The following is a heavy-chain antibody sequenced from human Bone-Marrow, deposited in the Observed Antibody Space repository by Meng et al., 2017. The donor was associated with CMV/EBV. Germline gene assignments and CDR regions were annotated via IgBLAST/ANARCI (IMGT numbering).Heavy chain of an antibody. D-gene: IGHD4-23*01. CDR2: INPNSGGT. V-gene: IGHV1-2*02. J-gene: IGHJ4*02. CDR1: AYTFTGDY. CDR3: ARDWWNGNSDYFDY. Sequence: GQLGQVGAEVKKPGASVKASCNAPAYTFTGDYRRWVRQAPGQGLEWMGWINPNSGGTNYAEKFQGRVTMTRDTSISTAYMELNSLRFDDTAVYYCARDWWNGNSDYFDYWGQGTLVTVSS.